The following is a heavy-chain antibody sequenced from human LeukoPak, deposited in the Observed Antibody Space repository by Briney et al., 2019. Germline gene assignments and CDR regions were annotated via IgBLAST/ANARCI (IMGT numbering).Heavy chain of an antibody. CDR3: ARGPLLRFLEWLPNFDY. Sequence: ASVKVSCKASGYTFTGYYMHWVRQAPGQGLEWMGWINPNSGGTNYAQKFQGRVTMTRDTSISAAYMELSRLRSDGTAVYYCARGPLLRFLEWLPNFDYWGQGTLVTVSS. D-gene: IGHD3-3*01. CDR2: INPNSGGT. CDR1: GYTFTGYY. J-gene: IGHJ4*02. V-gene: IGHV1-2*02.